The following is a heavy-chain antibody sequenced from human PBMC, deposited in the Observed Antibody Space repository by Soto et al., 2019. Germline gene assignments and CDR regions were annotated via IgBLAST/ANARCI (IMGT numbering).Heavy chain of an antibody. V-gene: IGHV3-23*01. CDR3: AKGSSRDAYYDILTGYSLVGMALFDY. Sequence: PGGSLRLSCAASGFTFSSYAMSWVRQAPGKGLEWVSAISGSGGSTYYADSVKGRFTISRDNSKNTLYLQMNSLRAEDTAVYYCAKGSSRDAYYDILTGYSLVGMALFDYWGQGTLVTVSS. CDR2: ISGSGGST. J-gene: IGHJ4*02. D-gene: IGHD3-9*01. CDR1: GFTFSSYA.